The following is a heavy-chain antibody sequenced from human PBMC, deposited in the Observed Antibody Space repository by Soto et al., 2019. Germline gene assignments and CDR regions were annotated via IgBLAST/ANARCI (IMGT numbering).Heavy chain of an antibody. J-gene: IGHJ5*02. D-gene: IGHD6-19*01. CDR1: GFSLSTSRVG. CDR3: VHRVVAGGWFDP. CDR2: IFWDDDK. Sequence: QITLKESGPTLVKPTQTLTLTCTFSGFSLSTSRVGVGWIRQPPGKALEWLALIFWDDDKRYSPSLKSRLTITKDTPKNQVVRTMTNMDPVDTATYYCVHRVVAGGWFDPWGQGILVTVSS. V-gene: IGHV2-5*02.